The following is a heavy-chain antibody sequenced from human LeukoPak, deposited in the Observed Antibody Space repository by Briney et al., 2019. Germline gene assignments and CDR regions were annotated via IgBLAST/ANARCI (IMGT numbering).Heavy chain of an antibody. D-gene: IGHD2-8*01. J-gene: IGHJ4*02. V-gene: IGHV4-39*01. CDR1: GXAMRSASYY. CDR2: IYYDGST. Sequence: PSETLSLTCIVSGXAMRSASYYWDWIRQPPGKGLELIRTIYYDGSTSHSTPSLKSRVTMFVDTAKNHFSLNLSSVTAADTAGYYCAGQGGGVALDYWGQGMLVTVSS. CDR3: AGQGGGVALDY.